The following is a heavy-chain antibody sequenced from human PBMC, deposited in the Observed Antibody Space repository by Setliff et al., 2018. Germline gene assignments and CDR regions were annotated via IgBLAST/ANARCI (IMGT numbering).Heavy chain of an antibody. D-gene: IGHD4-17*01. V-gene: IGHV4-59*01. CDR2: IFYSGSS. CDR3: AGLPRTVTHFDY. Sequence: SETLSLTCTVSGVSIRSYYWSWIRQPPGKGLEWIGYIFYSGSSNYNPSLQSRVSISVDTSKNQLSLKLDSLTAADTAVYFCAGLPRTVTHFDYWGQGALVTVSS. J-gene: IGHJ4*02. CDR1: GVSIRSYY.